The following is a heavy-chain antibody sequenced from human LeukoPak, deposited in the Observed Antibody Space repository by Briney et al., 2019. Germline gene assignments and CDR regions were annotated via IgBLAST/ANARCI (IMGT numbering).Heavy chain of an antibody. J-gene: IGHJ4*02. V-gene: IGHV3-7*01. Sequence: GGSLRLSCAASRFTLSNYWMSWVRQAPGKGLEWVANIKQDGSETYYVDSVKGRFTISRDNTKNSLSLQMNSLRAEDTAVYYCARQRGSGCLDYWGQGTLVTVSS. CDR1: RFTLSNYW. CDR2: IKQDGSET. CDR3: ARQRGSGCLDY. D-gene: IGHD6-19*01.